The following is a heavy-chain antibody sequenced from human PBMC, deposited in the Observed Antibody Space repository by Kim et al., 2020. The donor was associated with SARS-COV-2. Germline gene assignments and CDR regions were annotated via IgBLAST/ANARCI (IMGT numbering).Heavy chain of an antibody. J-gene: IGHJ6*03. CDR3: ARANAGTNPSRNYYYYMDV. D-gene: IGHD1-7*01. Sequence: ASVKVSCKASGYTFTSYDINWVRQATGQGLEWMGWMNPNSGNTGYAQKFQGRVTMTRNTSISTAYMELSSLRSEDTAVYYCARANAGTNPSRNYYYYMDVWGKGTTVTVSS. V-gene: IGHV1-8*01. CDR1: GYTFTSYD. CDR2: MNPNSGNT.